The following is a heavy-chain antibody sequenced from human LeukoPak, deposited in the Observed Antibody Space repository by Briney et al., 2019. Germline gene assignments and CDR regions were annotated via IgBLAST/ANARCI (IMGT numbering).Heavy chain of an antibody. D-gene: IGHD4-17*01. CDR2: ISSSSSHI. CDR3: ARDLRRTTVTYDY. Sequence: GGSLRLSCAASGFTFSSYSMNWVRQAPGKGLEWVSSISSSSSHIYYADSVKGRFTISRDNAKNSLYLQMNSLRAEDTAVYYCARDLRRTTVTYDYWGQGTLVTVSS. V-gene: IGHV3-21*01. CDR1: GFTFSSYS. J-gene: IGHJ4*02.